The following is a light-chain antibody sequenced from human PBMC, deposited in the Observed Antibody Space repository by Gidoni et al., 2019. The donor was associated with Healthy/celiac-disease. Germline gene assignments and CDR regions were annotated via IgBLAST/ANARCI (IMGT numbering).Light chain of an antibody. V-gene: IGKV1-39*01. J-gene: IGKJ2*01. Sequence: DIQMTQSPSSLSASVGDRVTSTCRASQSISSYLNWYQQKPGKAPTLLIYAASSLQSGVPSRFSCSGSGTDFTLTISSLQPEDFATYYCQQSYSTPYTFGQGTKLEIK. CDR2: AAS. CDR1: QSISSY. CDR3: QQSYSTPYT.